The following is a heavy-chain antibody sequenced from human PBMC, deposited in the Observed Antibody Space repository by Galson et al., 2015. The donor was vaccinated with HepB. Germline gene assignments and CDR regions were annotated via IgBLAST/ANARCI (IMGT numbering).Heavy chain of an antibody. CDR3: AKDIGTGGSWRLHDAFDI. Sequence: SLRLSCAASGFTFNTYAMSWVRQAPGKGPQWVSFTTSSGLTTLYADSVKGRFTISRDNSKNTLYLQMDSLRAEDTAVYYCAKDIGTGGSWRLHDAFDIWGPGTRVTVSS. CDR2: TTSSGLTT. J-gene: IGHJ3*02. D-gene: IGHD2-15*01. CDR1: GFTFNTYA. V-gene: IGHV3-23*01.